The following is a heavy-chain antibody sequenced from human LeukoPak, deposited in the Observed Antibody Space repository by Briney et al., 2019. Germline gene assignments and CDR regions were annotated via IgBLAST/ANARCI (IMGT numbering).Heavy chain of an antibody. D-gene: IGHD2-21*01. V-gene: IGHV3-15*01. J-gene: IGHJ4*02. CDR2: IKSKTDGGTI. Sequence: GGSLRLSCAASGFTFSNAWMTWVRQGPGKGLEWVGRIKSKTDGGTIDYAAPVKGRFTISRDDSKNTLYLQINSLKTEDTAVYYCTTLTDIPQFDCWGQGTLVTVSS. CDR3: TTLTDIPQFDC. CDR1: GFTFSNAW.